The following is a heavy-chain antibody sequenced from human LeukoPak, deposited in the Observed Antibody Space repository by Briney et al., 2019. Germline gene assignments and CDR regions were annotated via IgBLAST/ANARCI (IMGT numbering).Heavy chain of an antibody. Sequence: PSGRSLRLSCEASAFTFDDYAMHWVRQAPGKGLEWVSGISWNSVRIGYADSVKGRFTISRDNAKNSLYLEMSSLRAEDTALYYCTKDLHRRDLGMDYYYHYAMDVWGQGTTVTVSS. CDR2: ISWNSVRI. CDR3: TKDLHRRDLGMDYYYHYAMDV. CDR1: AFTFDDYA. D-gene: IGHD7-27*01. J-gene: IGHJ6*02. V-gene: IGHV3-9*01.